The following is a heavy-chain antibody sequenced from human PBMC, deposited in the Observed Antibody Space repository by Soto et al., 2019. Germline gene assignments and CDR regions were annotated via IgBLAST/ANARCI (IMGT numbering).Heavy chain of an antibody. CDR2: ITAGGDGT. D-gene: IGHD2-15*01. J-gene: IGHJ3*02. Sequence: EVQVLESGGGLVQPGGSLRLSCEASGITFSNYMMTWIRQAPGKGLEWVSTITAGGDGTYYADSVKGRFNMSRETSKHTLYLQMNRLRAEDTAVYYCAPHVYCSGGSCQYDAFAIRGQGTMVTVSS. V-gene: IGHV3-23*01. CDR1: GITFSNYM. CDR3: APHVYCSGGSCQYDAFAI.